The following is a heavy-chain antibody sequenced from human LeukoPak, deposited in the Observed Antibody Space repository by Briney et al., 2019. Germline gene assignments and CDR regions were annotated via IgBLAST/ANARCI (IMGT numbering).Heavy chain of an antibody. CDR1: GFTFSSYA. D-gene: IGHD1-26*01. Sequence: GGSLRLSCAASGFTFSSYAMSWVRQAPGKGLEWVSAISGSGGSTYYADSMKGRFTISRDNSKNTLYLQMNSLRAEDTAVYYCAKAHSGSYYEFDYWGQGTLVTVSS. V-gene: IGHV3-23*01. CDR3: AKAHSGSYYEFDY. J-gene: IGHJ4*02. CDR2: ISGSGGST.